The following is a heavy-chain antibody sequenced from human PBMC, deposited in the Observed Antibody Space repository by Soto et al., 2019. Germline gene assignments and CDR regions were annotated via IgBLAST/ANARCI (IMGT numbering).Heavy chain of an antibody. CDR1: GFTFSSYT. CDR3: ALEVLWFGESGG. V-gene: IGHV3-21*01. CDR2: ISSSSGYI. Sequence: EVPLVESGGGLVKPGGSLRLSCAASGFTFSSYTMNWVRQAPGKGLEWVSSISSSSGYIYYADSVKGRFTISRDNTKNSLYLQMNSLRAEDTAVYYCALEVLWFGESGGWGQGTLVTVSS. J-gene: IGHJ4*02. D-gene: IGHD3-10*01.